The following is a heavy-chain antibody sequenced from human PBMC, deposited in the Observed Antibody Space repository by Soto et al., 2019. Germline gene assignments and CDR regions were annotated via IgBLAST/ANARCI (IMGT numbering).Heavy chain of an antibody. J-gene: IGHJ5*02. CDR2: MYHSGST. V-gene: IGHV4-4*02. CDR3: AASDFWSSYMVP. D-gene: IGHD3-3*01. Sequence: QVQLQESGPGLVKPSGTLSLTCAVSGGSISSSNWWSWVRQPPGKGLEWIGEMYHSGSTNYNPSLKGRVTLSVDKSKNQFSLKVSSVTAADTAVYYCAASDFWSSYMVPWGQGTLVTVSS. CDR1: GGSISSSNW.